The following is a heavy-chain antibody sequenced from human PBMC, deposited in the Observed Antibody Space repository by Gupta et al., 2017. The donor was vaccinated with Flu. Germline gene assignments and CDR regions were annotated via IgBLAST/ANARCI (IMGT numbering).Heavy chain of an antibody. V-gene: IGHV3-43*01. CDR3: AKGRGYSYGYLDY. D-gene: IGHD5-18*01. Sequence: EVQLVESGGVVVQHGGSLRLSCAASGFTFDDYTMHWVRQAPGKGLEWVSLISWDGVSTYYADSVKGRFTISRDNSKNSLYLQMNSLRTEDTALYYCAKGRGYSYGYLDYWGQGTLVTVSS. CDR2: ISWDGVST. J-gene: IGHJ4*02. CDR1: GFTFDDYT.